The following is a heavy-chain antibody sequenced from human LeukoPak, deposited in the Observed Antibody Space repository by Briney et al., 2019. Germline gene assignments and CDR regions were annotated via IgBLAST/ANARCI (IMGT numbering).Heavy chain of an antibody. CDR2: ISAYNGNT. J-gene: IGHJ6*02. CDR1: GYTFTSYV. D-gene: IGHD3-10*01. Sequence: ASVKVSCKASGYTFTSYVISWVRQAPGQGLEWMGWISAYNGNTNYAQKLQGRVTMTTDTSTSTAYMELRSLRSDDTAVYYCARRRYYYGSGDYYGMDVWGQGTTVTVSS. V-gene: IGHV1-18*01. CDR3: ARRRYYYGSGDYYGMDV.